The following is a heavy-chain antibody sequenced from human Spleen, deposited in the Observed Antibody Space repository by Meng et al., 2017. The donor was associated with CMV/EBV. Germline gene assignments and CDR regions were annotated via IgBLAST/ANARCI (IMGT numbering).Heavy chain of an antibody. CDR2: SYYSGST. D-gene: IGHD3-16*01. J-gene: IGHJ4*02. CDR3: ARERSGDFDY. CDR1: GGSISIGDYD. V-gene: IGHV4-30-4*08. Sequence: QVQMTESGPGLVKPSQNHSLTCTVSGGSISIGDYDWSWIRQPPGKGLEWIGYSYYSGSTYYNPSLKSRVTISVDTSKNQFSLKLSSVTAADTAVYYCARERSGDFDYWGQGTLVTVSS.